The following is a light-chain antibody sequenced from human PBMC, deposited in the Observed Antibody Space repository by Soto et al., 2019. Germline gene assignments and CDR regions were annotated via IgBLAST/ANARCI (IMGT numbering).Light chain of an antibody. CDR1: SSDVGGYSY. Sequence: QSVLTQPASLSGSPGQSITISCTGTSSDVGGYSYVSWFQQHPGKAPKLVIYEVSNRPSGVSNRFSGSKYGNTASLCISGLQAEDEADYYCSSYTSSSTLVFGTGTKVT. J-gene: IGLJ1*01. CDR2: EVS. CDR3: SSYTSSSTLV. V-gene: IGLV2-14*01.